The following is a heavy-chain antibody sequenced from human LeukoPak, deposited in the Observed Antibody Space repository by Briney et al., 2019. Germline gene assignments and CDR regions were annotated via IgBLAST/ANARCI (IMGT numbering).Heavy chain of an antibody. D-gene: IGHD6-13*01. CDR2: IYYSGST. Sequence: SQTLSLTCTVSGGSISSGGYYWSWIRQHPGKGLEWIGCIYYSGSTYYNPSLKSRVTISVDTSKNQFSLKLSSVTAADTAVYYCARSQQLVRLGWFDPWGQGTLVTVSS. V-gene: IGHV4-31*03. J-gene: IGHJ5*02. CDR1: GGSISSGGYY. CDR3: ARSQQLVRLGWFDP.